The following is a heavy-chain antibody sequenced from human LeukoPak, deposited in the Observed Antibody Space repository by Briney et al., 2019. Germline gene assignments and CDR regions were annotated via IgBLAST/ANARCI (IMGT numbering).Heavy chain of an antibody. CDR3: ARSPLRNYYGSGSYYRGGSGFDY. V-gene: IGHV5-51*01. Sequence: GESLKISCKGSGYSFTSYWIGWVRQMPGKGLEWMGIIYPGDSDTRYSPSFQGQVTISADKSISTAYLQWSSLKASDTAMYYCARSPLRNYYGSGSYYRGGSGFDYWGQGTLVTVSS. CDR1: GYSFTSYW. CDR2: IYPGDSDT. J-gene: IGHJ4*02. D-gene: IGHD3-10*01.